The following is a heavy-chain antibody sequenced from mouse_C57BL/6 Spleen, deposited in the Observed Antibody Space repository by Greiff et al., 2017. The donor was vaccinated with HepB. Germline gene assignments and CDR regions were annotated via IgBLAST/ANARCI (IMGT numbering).Heavy chain of an antibody. V-gene: IGHV5-17*01. CDR3: ARETGYFDY. D-gene: IGHD4-1*01. CDR1: GFTLSDYG. J-gene: IGHJ2*01. CDR2: ISSGSSTI. Sequence: DVMLVESGGGLVKPGGSLKLSCAASGFTLSDYGMHWVRQAPEKGLEWVAYISSGSSTIYYADTVKGRFTISRDNAKNTLFLQMTSLRSEDTAMYYCARETGYFDYWGQGTTLTVSS.